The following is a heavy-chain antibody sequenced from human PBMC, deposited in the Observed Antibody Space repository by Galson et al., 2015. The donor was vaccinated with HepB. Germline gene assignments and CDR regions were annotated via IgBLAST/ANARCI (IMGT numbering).Heavy chain of an antibody. CDR1: GFTFSSYS. J-gene: IGHJ5*02. Sequence: SLRLSCAASGFTFSSYSMNWVRQAPGKGLEWVSYISSSSSTIYYADSVKGRFTISRDNAKNSLYLQMNSLRAEDTAVYYCARGPPGHVVVPALLWFDPWGQGTLVTVSS. D-gene: IGHD2-2*01. CDR2: ISSSSSTI. V-gene: IGHV3-48*01. CDR3: ARGPPGHVVVPALLWFDP.